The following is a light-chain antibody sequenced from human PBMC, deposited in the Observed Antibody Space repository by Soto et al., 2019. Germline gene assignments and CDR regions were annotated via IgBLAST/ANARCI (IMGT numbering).Light chain of an antibody. V-gene: IGKV3-20*01. CDR2: GAS. Sequence: EIVLTQSPGTLSLSPGERATLSCRASQSVGTYLAWYQQKPGQAPRLLIYGASSRATGIPDRFSGSGSGTDFTLTISRLEPEDFEVYYCQQYVSIPLTFGGGTKVDIK. CDR3: QQYVSIPLT. J-gene: IGKJ4*01. CDR1: QSVGTY.